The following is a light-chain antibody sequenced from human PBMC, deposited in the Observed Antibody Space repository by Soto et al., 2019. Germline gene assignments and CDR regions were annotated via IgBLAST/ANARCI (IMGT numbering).Light chain of an antibody. CDR1: QSISNY. CDR3: QQSYSTPRT. J-gene: IGKJ1*01. V-gene: IGKV1-39*01. Sequence: DIQMTQSPSSLSASVGDRVTITCRASQSISNYLNWYQQKPGKAPKILIYGASNLQSGVPSRFSGSGSGTDFTLTISSLQPEDFATYYCQQSYSTPRTFGQGTKVEIK. CDR2: GAS.